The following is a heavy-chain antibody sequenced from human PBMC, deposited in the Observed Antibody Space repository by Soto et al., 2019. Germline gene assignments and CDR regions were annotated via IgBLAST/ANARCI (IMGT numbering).Heavy chain of an antibody. V-gene: IGHV1-3*01. CDR2: INAGNGNT. CDR3: ARQRYSSGSPYYYGMDV. Sequence: ASVKVSCKASGYTFTSYAMHWVRQAPGQRLEWMGWINAGNGNTKYSQKSQGRVTITRDTSASTAYMELSSLRSEDTAVYYCARQRYSSGSPYYYGMDVWGQGTTVTVYS. D-gene: IGHD6-19*01. CDR1: GYTFTSYA. J-gene: IGHJ6*02.